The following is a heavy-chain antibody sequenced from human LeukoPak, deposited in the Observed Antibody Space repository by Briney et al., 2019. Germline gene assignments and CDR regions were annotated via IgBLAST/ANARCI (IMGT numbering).Heavy chain of an antibody. Sequence: GGSLRLSCAASGFTFSNAWMSWVRQAPGKGLEWVANIKEDGSEKYYVDSVKGRFTISRDNAKNSLHLQMNSLRAEDTAVYFCARGVGGADYWGQGTLVTVSS. CDR2: IKEDGSEK. J-gene: IGHJ4*02. V-gene: IGHV3-7*01. CDR1: GFTFSNAW. CDR3: ARGVGGADY. D-gene: IGHD2-21*01.